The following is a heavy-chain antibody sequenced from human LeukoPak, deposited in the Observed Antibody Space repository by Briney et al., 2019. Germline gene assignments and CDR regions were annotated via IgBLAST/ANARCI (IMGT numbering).Heavy chain of an antibody. D-gene: IGHD3-22*01. CDR3: ARGGYYDSSGHFDY. V-gene: IGHV4-38-2*02. CDR1: GYSISSGYY. CDR2: IYHSGST. J-gene: IGHJ4*02. Sequence: SETLSLTCTVSGYSISSGYYWGWIRQPPGKGLEWIGSIYHSGSTNYNPSLKSRVTISVDKSKNQFSLKLSSVTAADTAVYYCARGGYYDSSGHFDYWGQGTLVTVSS.